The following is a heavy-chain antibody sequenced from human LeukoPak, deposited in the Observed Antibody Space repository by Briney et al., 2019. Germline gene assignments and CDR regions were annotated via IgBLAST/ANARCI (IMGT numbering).Heavy chain of an antibody. J-gene: IGHJ1*01. CDR2: IKSKTDGGTT. CDR3: TSLVVVTAIRNFQH. CDR1: GFTFRNAW. D-gene: IGHD2-21*02. Sequence: GGSLRLSCAASGFTFRNAWMSWVRQAPGKGLEWVGRIKSKTDGGTTDHAAPVKGRFTISRDDSKNTLYLQMNSLKTEDTAVYYCTSLVVVTAIRNFQHWGQGTLVTVSS. V-gene: IGHV3-15*01.